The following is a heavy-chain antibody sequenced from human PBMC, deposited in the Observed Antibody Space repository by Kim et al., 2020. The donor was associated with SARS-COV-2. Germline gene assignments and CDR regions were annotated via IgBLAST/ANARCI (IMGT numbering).Heavy chain of an antibody. Sequence: GGSLRLSCAASGFTFSDAWMNWVRQAPGKGLEWVGRTKTKTDGGTIDYAAPVKDRFTITRDDSKNTLYLQMNSLRTEDTAVYYCTTDAGGRSGSSSSYGYWGQGTLVTDSS. CDR2: TKTKTDGGTI. CDR3: TTDAGGRSGSSSSYGY. CDR1: GFTFSDAW. D-gene: IGHD1-26*01. J-gene: IGHJ4*02. V-gene: IGHV3-15*01.